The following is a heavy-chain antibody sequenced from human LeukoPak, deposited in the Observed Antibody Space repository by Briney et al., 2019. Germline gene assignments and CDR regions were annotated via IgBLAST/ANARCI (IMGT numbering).Heavy chain of an antibody. Sequence: GGSLRLSCAASGLTVSSKDMSWVRQAPGKGLEWVSVIYSGGSTYYAGSVKGRFTISRDNSKNTLYLQMNSLRAEDTAVYYCAALARYAFDIWGQGTMVTVSS. CDR2: IYSGGST. D-gene: IGHD5-12*01. V-gene: IGHV3-53*01. J-gene: IGHJ3*02. CDR3: AALARYAFDI. CDR1: GLTVSSKD.